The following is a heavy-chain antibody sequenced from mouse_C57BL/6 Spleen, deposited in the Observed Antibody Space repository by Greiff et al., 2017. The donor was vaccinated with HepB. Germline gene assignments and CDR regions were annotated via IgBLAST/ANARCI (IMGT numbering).Heavy chain of an antibody. Sequence: VQLQQSGPELVKPGASVKISCKASGYAFSSSWMNWVKQRPGKGLEWIGRIYPGDGDTKYNGKFKGKATLTADKSSSTAYMQLSSLTSEDSAVYFFARSGDHYTGFAYWGQGTPVTVSA. J-gene: IGHJ3*01. D-gene: IGHD2-13*01. CDR1: GYAFSSSW. CDR2: IYPGDGDT. CDR3: ARSGDHYTGFAY. V-gene: IGHV1-82*01.